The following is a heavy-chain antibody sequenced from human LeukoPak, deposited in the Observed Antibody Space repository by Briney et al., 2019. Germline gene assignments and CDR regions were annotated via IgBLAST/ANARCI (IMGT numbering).Heavy chain of an antibody. V-gene: IGHV3-48*03. CDR1: GFRFSSYE. CDR3: ARDISPLDY. CDR2: ISSSGSTI. J-gene: IGHJ4*02. Sequence: GGSLRLSCAASGFRFSSYEMNWVRQAPGKGLGWVSYISSSGSTIYYADSVKGRFTISRDNAKNSLYLQMNSLRVEDTAVYYCARDISPLDYWGQGTLVTVSS.